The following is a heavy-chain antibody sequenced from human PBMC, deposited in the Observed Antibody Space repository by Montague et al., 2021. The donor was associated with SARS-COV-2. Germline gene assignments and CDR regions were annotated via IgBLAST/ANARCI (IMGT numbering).Heavy chain of an antibody. V-gene: IGHV4-34*01. Sequence: SETLSLTCAVYGGSFSGYYWSWIRQPPGKGLEWIGEINHRGSTNYNPYLKSRVIISVETSKNQFSLKLSSVTAADTAVSYCARGTGPRSITLFGVIISGHVFDIWGQGTMVTVSS. CDR2: INHRGST. D-gene: IGHD3-3*01. CDR1: GGSFSGYY. J-gene: IGHJ3*02. CDR3: ARGTGPRSITLFGVIISGHVFDI.